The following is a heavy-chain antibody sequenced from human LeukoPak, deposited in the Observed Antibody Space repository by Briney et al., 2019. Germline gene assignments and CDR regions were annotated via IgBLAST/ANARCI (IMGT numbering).Heavy chain of an antibody. J-gene: IGHJ4*02. CDR3: ATDLVTMVRGAHFDY. Sequence: ASVKVSYKVSGYTLTELSMHWVRQAPGKGLEWMGGFDPEDGETIYAQKFQGRVTMTEDTSTDTAYMELSSLRSEDTAVYYCATDLVTMVRGAHFDYWGQGTLVTVSS. V-gene: IGHV1-24*01. CDR1: GYTLTELS. D-gene: IGHD3-10*01. CDR2: FDPEDGET.